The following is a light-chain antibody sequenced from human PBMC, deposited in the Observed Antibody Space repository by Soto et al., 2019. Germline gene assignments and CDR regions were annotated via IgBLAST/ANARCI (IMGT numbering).Light chain of an antibody. CDR2: EVN. J-gene: IGLJ1*01. CDR3: SSYTSSSTYV. CDR1: GRDVGGYNF. V-gene: IGLV2-14*01. Sequence: QSVLTQPASVSGSPGQSITISCTGTGRDVGGYNFVSWYQQHPGKAPKLIIYEVNTRPSGVSNRFSGSKSANTASLTISGLQAEDEADYYCSSYTSSSTYVFGTGTKVTVL.